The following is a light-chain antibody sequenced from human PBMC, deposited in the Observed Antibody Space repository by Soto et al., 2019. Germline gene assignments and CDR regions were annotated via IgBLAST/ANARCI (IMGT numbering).Light chain of an antibody. Sequence: QSVLTQPPSVSGAPGQRVTISCTGSSSNIGAGYDVHWYQHLPGAAPKLLIYGNINRPSGVPDRFSGSKSGTSASLAISGLQAEDEADYYCQSYDTSLSGHVVFGGGTKLTVL. CDR2: GNI. J-gene: IGLJ2*01. V-gene: IGLV1-40*01. CDR1: SSNIGAGYD. CDR3: QSYDTSLSGHVV.